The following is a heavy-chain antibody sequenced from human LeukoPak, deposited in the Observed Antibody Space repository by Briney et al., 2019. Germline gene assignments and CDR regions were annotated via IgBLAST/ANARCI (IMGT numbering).Heavy chain of an antibody. D-gene: IGHD6-25*01. Sequence: SETLSLTCTVSGGSISSYYWSWIRQPAGKGLEWIGRIYTSGSTNYNPSLKSRVTMSVDTSKNQFSLKLSSVTAADTAVYYCARDLVAAASQWFDPWGQGTLVTVSS. CDR2: IYTSGST. V-gene: IGHV4-4*07. J-gene: IGHJ5*02. CDR3: ARDLVAAASQWFDP. CDR1: GGSISSYY.